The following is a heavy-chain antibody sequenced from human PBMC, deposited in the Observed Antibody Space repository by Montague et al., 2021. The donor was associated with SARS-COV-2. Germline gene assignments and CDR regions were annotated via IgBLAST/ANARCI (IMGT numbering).Heavy chain of an antibody. CDR2: IMADGSQK. CDR3: AREKTVRGIYYFGMDV. CDR1: DLSLDLSW. V-gene: IGHV3-7*03. J-gene: IGHJ6*02. D-gene: IGHD4-11*01. Sequence: SLRLSCAASDLSLDLSWMSWVRQAPGKGLEWVANIMADGSQKYYVDSVKGRFTISRDKAYKSVYLQMNSLRVEDTAVYYCAREKTVRGIYYFGMDVWGQGTTVTVSS.